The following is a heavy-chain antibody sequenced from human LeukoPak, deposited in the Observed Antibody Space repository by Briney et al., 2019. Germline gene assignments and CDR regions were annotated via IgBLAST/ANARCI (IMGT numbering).Heavy chain of an antibody. CDR3: ARDNPPQYNSGWFAY. CDR2: IFYSGRN. V-gene: IGHV4-59*12. J-gene: IGHJ4*02. Sequence: SETLSLTCTVSGGSISTNYWSWIRQPPGKGLEWVGNIFYSGRNNYNPSLKSRVTMSVDTSKNQFSLKLSSVTAADTAVYYCARDNPPQYNSGWFAYWGQGTLVSVSS. CDR1: GGSISTNY. D-gene: IGHD6-19*01.